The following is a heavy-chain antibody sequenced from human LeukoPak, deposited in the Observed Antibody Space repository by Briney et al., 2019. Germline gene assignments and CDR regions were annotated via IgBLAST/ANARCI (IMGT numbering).Heavy chain of an antibody. D-gene: IGHD3-22*01. CDR1: GYTFTGYY. CDR3: ARGRPYYYDSSGYYSAYYYYGMDV. J-gene: IGHJ6*02. Sequence: ASVKVSCKASGYTFTGYYMHWVRQAPGQGLEWMGWINPNSGGTNYAQKFQGRVTMTRDTSISTAYMELSRLRSDDTAVYYCARGRPYYYDSSGYYSAYYYYGMDVWGQGTTVTVSS. CDR2: INPNSGGT. V-gene: IGHV1-2*02.